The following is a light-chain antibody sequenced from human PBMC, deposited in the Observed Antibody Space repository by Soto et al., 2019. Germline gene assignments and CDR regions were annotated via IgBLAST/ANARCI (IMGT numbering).Light chain of an antibody. CDR3: QQSHSTPLT. CDR1: QSISSW. V-gene: IGKV1-39*01. J-gene: IGKJ4*01. CDR2: TAS. Sequence: DIQMTQSPSSLPASVGDRFTITCRAIQSISSWLAWYQQKPGTAPKLLIYTASSLQSGVPSRFSGSGSGTDFTLTISSLQPEDFATYYCQQSHSTPLTFGGGTKVDIK.